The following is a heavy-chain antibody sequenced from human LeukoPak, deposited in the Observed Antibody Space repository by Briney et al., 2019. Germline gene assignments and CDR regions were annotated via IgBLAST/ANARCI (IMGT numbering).Heavy chain of an antibody. CDR1: GASFSDYY. J-gene: IGHJ4*02. Sequence: SETLSLTCAVYGASFSDYYWSWIRQPPGKGLEWIGEINHNGSTYYNPSLKSRVTISVDTSKNQFSLKLSSVTAADTAVYYCARQGSGNYLSPVNYWGQGTLVTVSS. CDR2: INHNGST. D-gene: IGHD1-26*01. V-gene: IGHV4-34*01. CDR3: ARQGSGNYLSPVNY.